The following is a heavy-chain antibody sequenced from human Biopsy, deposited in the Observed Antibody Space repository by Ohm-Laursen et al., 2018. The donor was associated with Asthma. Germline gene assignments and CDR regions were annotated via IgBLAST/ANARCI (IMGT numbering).Heavy chain of an antibody. V-gene: IGHV4-34*01. D-gene: IGHD1-26*01. J-gene: IGHJ6*02. CDR2: THHSGYT. CDR1: GGSFSSNY. Sequence: GTLSLTCAVYGGSFSSNYWSWIRQTPGKGLERLGDTHHSGYTNYNPSLRSRLTLSVDTSKNQFSLRLTSVTAADTAVYYCARGSSSRLSQWELLVSGGKRAHSYYGMDVWGQGTTVTVSS. CDR3: ARGSSSRLSQWELLVSGGKRAHSYYGMDV.